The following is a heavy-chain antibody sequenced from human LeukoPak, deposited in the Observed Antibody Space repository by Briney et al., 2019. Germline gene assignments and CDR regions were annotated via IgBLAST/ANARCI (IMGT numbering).Heavy chain of an antibody. V-gene: IGHV3-30-3*01. CDR3: ASNQQLWFVY. CDR2: ISYDGSNK. CDR1: GFTFSSYA. Sequence: QPGGSLRLSCAASGFTFSSYAMHWVRQAPGKGLEWVAVISYDGSNKYYADSVKGRFTISRDNSKNTLYLQMNSLRAEDTAVYYCASNQQLWFVYWGQGTLVTVSS. D-gene: IGHD5-18*01. J-gene: IGHJ4*02.